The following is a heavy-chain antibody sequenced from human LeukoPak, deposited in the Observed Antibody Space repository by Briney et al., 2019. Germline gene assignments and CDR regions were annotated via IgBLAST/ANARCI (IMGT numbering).Heavy chain of an antibody. V-gene: IGHV4-34*01. D-gene: IGHD3-9*01. CDR3: ARLVADILTGYYPYYYYYMDV. CDR2: IYYSGST. Sequence: MPSETLSLTCAVYGGSFSGYYWSWIRQPPGKGLEWIGSIYYSGSTYYNPSLKSRVTISVDTSKNQFSLKLSSVTAADTAVYYCARLVADILTGYYPYYYYYMDVWGKGTTVTVSS. CDR1: GGSFSGYY. J-gene: IGHJ6*03.